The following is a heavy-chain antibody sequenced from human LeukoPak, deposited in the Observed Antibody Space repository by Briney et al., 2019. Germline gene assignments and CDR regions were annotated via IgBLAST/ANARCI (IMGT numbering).Heavy chain of an antibody. CDR2: INHSGST. CDR3: ARGRGGGWYHFPPDY. J-gene: IGHJ4*02. CDR1: GGSFSGYY. D-gene: IGHD6-19*01. Sequence: SETLSLTCAVYGGSFSGYYWSWIRQPPGKGLEWIGEINHSGSTNYNPSLKSRVTISVDTSKNQLSLKLSSVTAADTAVYYCARGRGGGWYHFPPDYWGQGTLVTVSS. V-gene: IGHV4-34*01.